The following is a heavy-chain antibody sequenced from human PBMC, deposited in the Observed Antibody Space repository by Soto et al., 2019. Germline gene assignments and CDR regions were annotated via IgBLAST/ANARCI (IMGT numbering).Heavy chain of an antibody. V-gene: IGHV1-8*01. J-gene: IGHJ5*02. CDR3: ARETTGYYSNWFDP. CDR2: MNPNSGNT. Sequence: GASVKVSCKASGYTFTSYDINWVRQATGQGLEWMGWMNPNSGNTGYAQKFQGRVTMTRNTSISTAYMELSSLRSEDTAVYYCARETTGYYSNWFDPWGQGTLVTVSS. CDR1: GYTFTSYD. D-gene: IGHD3-9*01.